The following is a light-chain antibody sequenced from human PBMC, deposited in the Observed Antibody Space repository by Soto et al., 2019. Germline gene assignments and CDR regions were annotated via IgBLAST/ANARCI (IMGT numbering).Light chain of an antibody. V-gene: IGKV3-15*01. CDR1: QSVSNN. CDR3: QQYNNWPPFT. Sequence: EIVMTQSPATLSVSPGERATLSCRASQSVSNNLAWYQHKPGQAPSLLIYGASTRATGIPARFSGSGSGTVFTLTISSLQSEDFAVYYCQQYNNWPPFTFGPGTKVDIQ. J-gene: IGKJ3*01. CDR2: GAS.